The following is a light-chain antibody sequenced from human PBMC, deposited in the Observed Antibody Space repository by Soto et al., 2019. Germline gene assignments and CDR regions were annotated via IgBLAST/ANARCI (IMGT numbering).Light chain of an antibody. CDR2: SDN. V-gene: IGLV1-44*01. Sequence: QPVLTQPPSASGTPGQRVTISCSGSRTNVRSNTVNWYQQLPGTAPKLLIHSDNRRPSGVPDRFSGSKSETSASLAISGLQSDDEADYFCATWDDSLKGPVFGGGTKLTVL. CDR3: ATWDDSLKGPV. J-gene: IGLJ2*01. CDR1: RTNVRSNT.